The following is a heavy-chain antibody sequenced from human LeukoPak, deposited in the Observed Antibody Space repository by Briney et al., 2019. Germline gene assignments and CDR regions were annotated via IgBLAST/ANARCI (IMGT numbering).Heavy chain of an antibody. CDR2: IYYSGST. CDR1: GGSVSSGSYY. Sequence: SETLSLTCTVSGGSVSSGSYYWSWIRQPPGKGLEWIGYIYYSGSTYYNPSLKSRVTISVDTSKNQFSLKLSSVTAADTAVYYCAIRDHYYDSDAFDIWGQGTMVTVSS. CDR3: AIRDHYYDSDAFDI. J-gene: IGHJ3*02. V-gene: IGHV4-31*03. D-gene: IGHD3-22*01.